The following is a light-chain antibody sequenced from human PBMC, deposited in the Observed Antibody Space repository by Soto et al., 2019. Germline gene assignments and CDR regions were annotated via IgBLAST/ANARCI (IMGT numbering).Light chain of an antibody. V-gene: IGKV3-20*01. CDR1: QSVRSKY. Sequence: IVLTQYPGALSLAPGARAPLSCRARQSVRSKYSAWYQQSPGQAPRLLILGTSNRATGIPDTFSGSGSGTDFTLTISGPEPEDTGVYYCQQYGSSPTFGQGTKVDIK. J-gene: IGKJ1*01. CDR3: QQYGSSPT. CDR2: GTS.